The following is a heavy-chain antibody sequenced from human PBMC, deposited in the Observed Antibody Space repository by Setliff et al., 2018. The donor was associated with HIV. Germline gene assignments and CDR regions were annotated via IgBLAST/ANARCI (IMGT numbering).Heavy chain of an antibody. J-gene: IGHJ4*02. V-gene: IGHV4-59*01. Sequence: SETLSLTCTVSGGSLIGYYWSWIRQSPGRGLEWIGSIYYTEITNYNPSLKSRVTISVDTSKNQFSLKLTSVTAADTALYYCARLRGYFYGHGRYFDYWGQGTLVTVSS. CDR1: GGSLIGYY. CDR2: IYYTEIT. CDR3: ARLRGYFYGHGRYFDY. D-gene: IGHD5-18*01.